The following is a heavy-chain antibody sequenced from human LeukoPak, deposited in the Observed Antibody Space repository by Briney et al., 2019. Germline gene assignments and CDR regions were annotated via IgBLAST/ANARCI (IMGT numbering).Heavy chain of an antibody. CDR2: ISYDGSNK. Sequence: PGGSLRLSCAASAFTFSTYWMHWVRQAPGKGLEWVAVISYDGSNKYYADSVKGRFTISRDNSKNTLYLQMNSLRAEDTAVYYCASLGMRDGDPHDYWGQGTLVTVSS. D-gene: IGHD3-10*01. V-gene: IGHV3-30-3*01. CDR1: AFTFSTYW. J-gene: IGHJ4*02. CDR3: ASLGMRDGDPHDY.